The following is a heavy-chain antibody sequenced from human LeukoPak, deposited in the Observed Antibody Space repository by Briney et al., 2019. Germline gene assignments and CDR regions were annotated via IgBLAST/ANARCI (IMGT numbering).Heavy chain of an antibody. CDR2: IYCSGST. V-gene: IGHV4-59*11. J-gene: IGHJ5*02. Sequence: SETLSLTCTVSGGSISSHYWSWIRQPPGKGLEWIGYIYCSGSTKYNPSLKSRVTILVDTSKNQFSLKLSSVTAADTAVYYCARETAAGANWFDPWGQGTLVTVSS. CDR1: GGSISSHY. CDR3: ARETAAGANWFDP. D-gene: IGHD6-13*01.